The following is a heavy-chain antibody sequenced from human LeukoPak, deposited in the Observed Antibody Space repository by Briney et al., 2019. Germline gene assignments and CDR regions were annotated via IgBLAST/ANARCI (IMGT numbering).Heavy chain of an antibody. J-gene: IGHJ3*01. V-gene: IGHV3-23*01. D-gene: IGHD3-10*01. CDR1: GFTFAIHA. CDR3: AKDSYVSGRPLHTFDV. Sequence: GGSLRLSCAASGFTFAIHAMTWVCQAPGKGLEWVSGISGDGASTHYAESVKGQFTISRDNSQNTLFLQMNGLRVEDTAIYYCAKDSYVSGRPLHTFDVWGQGTMVTVSS. CDR2: ISGDGAST.